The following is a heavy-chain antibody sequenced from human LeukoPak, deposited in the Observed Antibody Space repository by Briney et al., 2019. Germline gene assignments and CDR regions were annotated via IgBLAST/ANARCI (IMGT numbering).Heavy chain of an antibody. D-gene: IGHD1-26*01. J-gene: IGHJ5*02. CDR2: IKQDGSEK. Sequence: PGGSLRLSCAASGFTFSSYWINWVRQAPGKGLEWVANIKQDGSEKYYVDSVKGRFTISRDNAKNSLYLQMSSLRAEDTAVYYCARGVYSGSPNWFDPWGQGTLVTVSS. V-gene: IGHV3-7*01. CDR1: GFTFSSYW. CDR3: ARGVYSGSPNWFDP.